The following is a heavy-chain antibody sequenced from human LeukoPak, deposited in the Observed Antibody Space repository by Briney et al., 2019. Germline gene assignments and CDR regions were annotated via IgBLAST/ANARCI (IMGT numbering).Heavy chain of an antibody. J-gene: IGHJ4*02. V-gene: IGHV3-74*01. CDR1: GFTFSTYW. Sequence: GGSPRLSCAASGFTFSTYWMHWVRQAPGKGLVWVSRINSDGSSTSYADSVKGRFTISRDNAKNTLYLQMNSLRAEDTAVYYCARLSMVRGVISDYWGQGTLVTVSS. CDR2: INSDGSST. CDR3: ARLSMVRGVISDY. D-gene: IGHD3-10*01.